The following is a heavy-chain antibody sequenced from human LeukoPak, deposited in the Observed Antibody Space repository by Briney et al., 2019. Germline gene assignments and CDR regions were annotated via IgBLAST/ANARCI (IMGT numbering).Heavy chain of an antibody. CDR2: ISSSSSYI. Sequence: GGSLRLSCAASGFTFSSYSMNWVRQAPGKGLEWVSSISSSSSYISYADSVKGRFTISRDSAKNSLYLQMNNLRVEDTAVYYCARGRPLFEDYWGQGTLVTVSS. V-gene: IGHV3-21*01. D-gene: IGHD3-10*02. CDR1: GFTFSSYS. J-gene: IGHJ4*02. CDR3: ARGRPLFEDY.